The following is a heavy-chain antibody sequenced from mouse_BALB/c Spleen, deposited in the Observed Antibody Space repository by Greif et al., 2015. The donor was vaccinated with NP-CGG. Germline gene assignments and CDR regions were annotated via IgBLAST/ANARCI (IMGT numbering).Heavy chain of an antibody. V-gene: IGHV1-84*02. CDR1: GYTFTDYY. Sequence: QVQLKESGPELVKPGASVKISCKASGYTFTDYYINWVKQKPGQGLEWIGWIYPGSGNTKYNEKFKGKATLTVDTSSSTAYVQLSSLTSEDTAVYFCAGRTGTEAMDYWGQGTSVTVSS. CDR2: IYPGSGNT. D-gene: IGHD4-1*01. CDR3: AGRTGTEAMDY. J-gene: IGHJ4*01.